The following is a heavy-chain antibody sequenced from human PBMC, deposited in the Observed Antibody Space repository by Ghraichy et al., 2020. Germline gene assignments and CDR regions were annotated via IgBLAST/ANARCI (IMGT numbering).Heavy chain of an antibody. CDR2: MYYDGRS. CDR3: ATITPGGASLYY. J-gene: IGHJ4*02. CDR1: GGSIRDYY. D-gene: IGHD1-14*01. Sequence: SETLSLTCIVSGGSIRDYYWSWLRQSPGKGLEWIGYMYYDGRSNYNPSMRSRVTMSIDTSKNQLSLRLTSVTTADTAVYYCATITPGGASLYYWGQGSLVTVSS. V-gene: IGHV4-59*01.